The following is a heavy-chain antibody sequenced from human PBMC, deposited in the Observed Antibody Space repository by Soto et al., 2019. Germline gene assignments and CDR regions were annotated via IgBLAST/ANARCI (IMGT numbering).Heavy chain of an antibody. V-gene: IGHV3-9*01. D-gene: IGHD6-19*01. Sequence: GGSLRLSXAASGFTFDDYAMHWVRQAPGKGLEWVSGISWNSGSIGYADSVKGRFTISRDNAKNSLYLQMNSLRAEDTALYYCAKPAVARDGWYFDLWGRGTLVTVSS. CDR3: AKPAVARDGWYFDL. CDR1: GFTFDDYA. CDR2: ISWNSGSI. J-gene: IGHJ2*01.